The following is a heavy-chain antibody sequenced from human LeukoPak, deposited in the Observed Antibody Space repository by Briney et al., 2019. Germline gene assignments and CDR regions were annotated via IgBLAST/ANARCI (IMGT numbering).Heavy chain of an antibody. D-gene: IGHD3-3*01. V-gene: IGHV1-18*01. CDR2: ISAYNGNT. J-gene: IGHJ4*02. CDR3: ARGVTIFGVVNGFDY. CDR1: GYTFTSYG. Sequence: ASVEVSCKASGYTFTSYGISWVRQAPGQGLEWMGWISAYNGNTNYAQKLQGRVTMTTDTSTSTAYMELRSLRSDDTAVYYCARGVTIFGVVNGFDYWGQGTLVTVSS.